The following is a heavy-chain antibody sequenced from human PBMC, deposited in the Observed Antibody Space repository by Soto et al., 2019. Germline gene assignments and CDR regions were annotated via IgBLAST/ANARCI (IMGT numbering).Heavy chain of an antibody. J-gene: IGHJ1*01. CDR1: GFTFSSYA. D-gene: IGHD3-22*01. V-gene: IGHV3-30*04. CDR3: ARAGRDSSGYYLDAEYFQH. Sequence: GGSLRLSCAASGFTFSSYAMHWVRQAPGKGLEWVAVTSYDGSNKYYADSVKGRFTISRDNSKNTLYLQMNSLRAEDTAVYYCARAGRDSSGYYLDAEYFQHWGQGTLVTVSS. CDR2: TSYDGSNK.